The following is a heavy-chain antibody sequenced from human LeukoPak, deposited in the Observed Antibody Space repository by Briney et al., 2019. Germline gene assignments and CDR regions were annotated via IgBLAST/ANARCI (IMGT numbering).Heavy chain of an antibody. V-gene: IGHV4-34*01. CDR1: GGSFSGYY. D-gene: IGHD2-2*01. CDR3: ARGYCSSTSCPDY. Sequence: SETLSLTCAVYGGSFSGYYWSWIRQPPGKGLEWIGEINHSGSTNYNPSLKSRVTVSVDTSKNQFSLKLSSVTAADTAVYHCARGYCSSTSCPDYWGQGTLVTVSS. J-gene: IGHJ4*02. CDR2: INHSGST.